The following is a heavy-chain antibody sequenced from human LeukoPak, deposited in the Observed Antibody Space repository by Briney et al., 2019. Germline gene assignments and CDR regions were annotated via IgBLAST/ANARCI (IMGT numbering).Heavy chain of an antibody. D-gene: IGHD5-24*01. CDR2: IYHSGST. V-gene: IGHV4-30-2*02. CDR1: GGSISSGGYY. Sequence: PSETLSLTCTVSGGSISSGGYYWSWIRQPPGKGLEWIGYIYHSGSTYYNPSLKSRVTISVDRSKNQFSLKLSSVTAADTAVYYCACIPPDGYNFIFVGWGQGTLVTVSS. J-gene: IGHJ4*02. CDR3: ACIPPDGYNFIFVG.